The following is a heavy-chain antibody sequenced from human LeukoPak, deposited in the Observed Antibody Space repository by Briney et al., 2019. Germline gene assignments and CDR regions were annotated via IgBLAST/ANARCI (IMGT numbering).Heavy chain of an antibody. CDR1: GGSISSYY. D-gene: IGHD3-22*01. J-gene: IGHJ5*02. CDR3: ARIVASDWFDP. V-gene: IGHV4-59*01. Sequence: PSETLSLTCTVSGGSISSYYWSWIRQPPGKGLEWIGYIYYSGSTNYNPSLKSRVTISVDTSKNQFSLKLSSVTAADTAVYYCARIVASDWFDPWGQGTLVTVSS. CDR2: IYYSGST.